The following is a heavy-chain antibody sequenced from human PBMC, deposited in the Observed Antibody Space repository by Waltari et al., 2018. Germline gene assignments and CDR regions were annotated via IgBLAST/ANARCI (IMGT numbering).Heavy chain of an antibody. CDR3: AKSPVERWLQLVSED. Sequence: QVQLVESGGGVVQPGRSLRLSCAASGFTFSSYGMHWVRQAPGKGLEWVAVISYDGSNKYYADSVKGRFTISRDNSKNTLYLQMNSLRAEDTAVYYCAKSPVERWLQLVSEDWGQGTLVTVSS. D-gene: IGHD5-12*01. V-gene: IGHV3-30*18. CDR1: GFTFSSYG. J-gene: IGHJ4*02. CDR2: ISYDGSNK.